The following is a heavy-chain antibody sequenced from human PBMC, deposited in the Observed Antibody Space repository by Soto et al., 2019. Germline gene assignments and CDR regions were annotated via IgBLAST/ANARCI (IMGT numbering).Heavy chain of an antibody. V-gene: IGHV1-18*04. Sequence: GASVKVSCKASGYIFTSYGISWVRQAPGQGLEWMGWISGHNGNTKYAQKVQGRVTMTTDTFTSTAYMELRSLRTDDTAFYYCARDNEILTGYPDYWGQGTLVTVSS. CDR2: ISGHNGNT. CDR3: ARDNEILTGYPDY. D-gene: IGHD3-9*01. J-gene: IGHJ4*02. CDR1: GYIFTSYG.